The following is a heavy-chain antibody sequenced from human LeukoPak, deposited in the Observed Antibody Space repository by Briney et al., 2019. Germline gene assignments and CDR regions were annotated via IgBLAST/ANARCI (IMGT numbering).Heavy chain of an antibody. V-gene: IGHV3-15*01. Sequence: GGSRRFSVAGPGFTFIKAWMSWVGRAPGKGREWVAGMKGKTDGGTTDYAAPVKGRFTISRDDSKNTLYLQMNSLKTEDTAVYYCTTDCDSTSCYAADAAQWGQGTLVTVSS. CDR2: MKGKTDGGTT. CDR3: TTDCDSTSCYAADAAQ. CDR1: GFTFIKAW. J-gene: IGHJ4*02. D-gene: IGHD2-2*01.